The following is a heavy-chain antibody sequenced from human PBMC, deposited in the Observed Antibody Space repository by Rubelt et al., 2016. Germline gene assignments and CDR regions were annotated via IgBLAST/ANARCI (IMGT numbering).Heavy chain of an antibody. CDR2: IYHSGST. CDR3: ASMLVGATLYFDY. J-gene: IGHJ4*02. D-gene: IGHD1-26*01. Sequence: GKGLEWIGSIYHSGSTYYNPSLKSRVTISVDTSKNQFSLKLSSVTAADTAVYYCASMLVGATLYFDYWGQGTLVTVSS. V-gene: IGHV4-39*01.